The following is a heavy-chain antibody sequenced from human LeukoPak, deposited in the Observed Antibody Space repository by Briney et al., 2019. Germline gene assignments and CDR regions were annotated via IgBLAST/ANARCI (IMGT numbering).Heavy chain of an antibody. CDR1: GLIFSSYS. CDR2: ITSSSTI. V-gene: IGHV3-48*01. Sequence: PGGSLRLSCAASGLIFSSYSMNWVRQAPGKGLEWVSYITSSSTIYYADSVKGRFTISRDNARNSLYLQMNSLRAEDTAVYYCARDMLGYSSGWYRFDPWGQGTLVTVSS. D-gene: IGHD6-19*01. CDR3: ARDMLGYSSGWYRFDP. J-gene: IGHJ5*02.